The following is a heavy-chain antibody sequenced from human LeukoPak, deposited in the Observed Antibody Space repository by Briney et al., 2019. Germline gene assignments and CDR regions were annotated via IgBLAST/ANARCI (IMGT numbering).Heavy chain of an antibody. J-gene: IGHJ4*02. V-gene: IGHV4-34*01. Sequence: SETLSLTCAVYGGSFSGYYWSWIRQPPGKGLEWIGEIKHSGSTNYNPSLKSRVTISVDTSKNQFSLKLSSVTAADTAVYYCARLAAAEYYFDYWGQGTLVTVSS. D-gene: IGHD6-13*01. CDR3: ARLAAAEYYFDY. CDR2: IKHSGST. CDR1: GGSFSGYY.